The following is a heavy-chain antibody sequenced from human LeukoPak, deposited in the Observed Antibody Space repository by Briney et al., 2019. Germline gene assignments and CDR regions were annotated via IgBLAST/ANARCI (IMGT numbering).Heavy chain of an antibody. D-gene: IGHD3-10*01. CDR3: ATRPAETTWFGVFDY. CDR1: GGSISSGGYY. J-gene: IGHJ4*02. CDR2: IYTSGST. Sequence: PSETLSLTCTVSGGSISSGGYYWSWIRQHPGKGLEWIGYIYTSGSTNYNPSLKSRVSMSVDTSKNEFSLRLSSVTAADTALYYCATRPAETTWFGVFDYWSRGTLVTVSS. V-gene: IGHV4-61*08.